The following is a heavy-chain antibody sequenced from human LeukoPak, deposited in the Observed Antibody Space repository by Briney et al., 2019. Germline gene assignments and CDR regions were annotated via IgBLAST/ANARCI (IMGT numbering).Heavy chain of an antibody. CDR3: ARLGTSATYFDL. V-gene: IGHV5-51*01. Sequence: GESLQISCKGSGYSFIRNWIGWVRQMPGKGVEWMPIIYPGDSDTRYSPSFQGQVTISADKSISTAYLQWSSLTASDTAMYYCARLGTSATYFDLWGQGTLVTVSS. CDR2: IYPGDSDT. CDR1: GYSFIRNW. D-gene: IGHD2-15*01. J-gene: IGHJ4*02.